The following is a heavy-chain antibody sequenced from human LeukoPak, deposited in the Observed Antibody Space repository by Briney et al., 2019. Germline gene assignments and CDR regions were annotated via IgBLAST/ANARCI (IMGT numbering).Heavy chain of an antibody. J-gene: IGHJ4*02. D-gene: IGHD6-13*01. CDR2: ISYDGSNK. CDR3: ARNPGVGSSWYRLHY. Sequence: GRSLRLSCAASGFTLSSYNMHWVRQAPGKGLEWVAVISYDGSNKYYADSVKGRFTISRDNSKSTLYLQMNSLRVDDTAVYYCARNPGVGSSWYRLHYWGQGTLVTVSS. V-gene: IGHV3-30-3*01. CDR1: GFTLSSYN.